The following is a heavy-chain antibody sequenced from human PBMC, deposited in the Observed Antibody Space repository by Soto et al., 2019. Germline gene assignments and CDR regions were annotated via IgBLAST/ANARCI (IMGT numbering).Heavy chain of an antibody. D-gene: IGHD1-26*01. CDR2: INTDGTSP. V-gene: IGHV3-74*03. CDR1: GFTFSSYW. CDR3: ARRWEFFYMDV. J-gene: IGHJ6*03. Sequence: EVQLVESGGALVQPGGSLRLSCAASGFTFSSYWMHWVRQAPGKGLVWVSRINTDGTSPKYADSVKGRFTISRDNAKNTLYLQMNSLRDEDTAVYYCARRWEFFYMDVWGNGTTVSVSS.